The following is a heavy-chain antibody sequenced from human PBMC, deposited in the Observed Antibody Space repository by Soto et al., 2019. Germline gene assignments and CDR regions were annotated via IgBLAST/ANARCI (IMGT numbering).Heavy chain of an antibody. CDR3: ASDDPGIAAAGTNYYYGMDV. CDR1: GGTFSSYA. D-gene: IGHD6-13*01. CDR2: IIPIFGTA. V-gene: IGHV1-69*13. J-gene: IGHJ6*02. Sequence: SVKVSCKTSGGTFSSYAISWVRQAPGQGLEWMGGIIPIFGTANYAQKFQGRVTITADESTSTAYMELSSLRSEDTAVYYCASDDPGIAAAGTNYYYGMDVWGQGTTVTVSS.